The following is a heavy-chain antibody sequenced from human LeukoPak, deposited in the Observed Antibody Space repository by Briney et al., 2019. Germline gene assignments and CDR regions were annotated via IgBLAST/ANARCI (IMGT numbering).Heavy chain of an antibody. Sequence: SETLALPFGVSGGFIRRGGYFWGWSRQPPGKGLGGVGYIYHSGSTYYNPSLKSRVTISVDRSKNQFSLKLSSVTAADTAVYYCAREIGGSGSFDYWGQGTLVTVSS. CDR3: AREIGGSGSFDY. V-gene: IGHV4-30-2*01. CDR1: GGFIRRGGYF. CDR2: IYHSGST. D-gene: IGHD3-10*01. J-gene: IGHJ4*02.